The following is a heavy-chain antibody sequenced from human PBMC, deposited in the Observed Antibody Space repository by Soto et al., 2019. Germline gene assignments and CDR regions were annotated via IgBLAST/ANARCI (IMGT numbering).Heavy chain of an antibody. J-gene: IGHJ4*02. D-gene: IGHD5-12*01. CDR1: GGTFSSHA. V-gene: IGHV1-69*13. Sequence: SVKVSCKTSGGTFSSHAISWVRQAPGQGLEWMGGIVPIVDTSTYAQKFQGRVTITADESTSTAYVELSSLRSDDTAIYYCVRVVAIPGYPDNWGQGTLVTVSS. CDR3: VRVVAIPGYPDN. CDR2: IVPIVDTS.